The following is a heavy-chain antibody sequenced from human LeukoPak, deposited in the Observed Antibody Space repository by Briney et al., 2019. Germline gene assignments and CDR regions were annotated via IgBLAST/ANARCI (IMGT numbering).Heavy chain of an antibody. Sequence: PSETLSLTCTVSGGSISSYYWSWIRQPAGKGLEWIGRIYASGSTNYNPSLKSRVTMSVDTSKNQFSLKLSSVTAADTAVYYCRAEAQLWLRAKYYFDYWGQGTLVTVSS. D-gene: IGHD5-18*01. CDR1: GGSISSYY. CDR2: IYASGST. V-gene: IGHV4-4*07. J-gene: IGHJ4*02. CDR3: RAEAQLWLRAKYYFDY.